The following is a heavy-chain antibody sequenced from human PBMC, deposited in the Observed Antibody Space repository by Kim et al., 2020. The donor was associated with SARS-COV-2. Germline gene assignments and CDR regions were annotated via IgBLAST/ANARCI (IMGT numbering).Heavy chain of an antibody. D-gene: IGHD3-16*01. CDR2: INAYNGNT. CDR1: GYTFTSFG. J-gene: IGHJ4*02. CDR3: AINMIRGASDY. Sequence: ASVKVSCKASGYTFTSFGISWVRQAPGQGLEWMGWINAYNGNTNYAQKLQGRVTMTTDTSTSTAYMEPRSLRSDDTAVYYCAINMIRGASDYWGQGTLITVSS. V-gene: IGHV1-18*04.